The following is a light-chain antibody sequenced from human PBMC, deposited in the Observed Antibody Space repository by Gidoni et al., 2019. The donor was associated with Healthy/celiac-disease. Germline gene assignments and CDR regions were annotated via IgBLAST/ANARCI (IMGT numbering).Light chain of an antibody. CDR1: QSVSSN. CDR3: QQYNNWPPYT. V-gene: IGKV3-15*01. Sequence: EIVMTQSPATLSVSPGERATLSCRASQSVSSNLAWYQQKPGQAPRLLIYGASTRATGIPARFSGSGSGTEFTLTISSLQSEDCAVYYYQQYNNWPPYTFGQGTKLEIK. J-gene: IGKJ2*01. CDR2: GAS.